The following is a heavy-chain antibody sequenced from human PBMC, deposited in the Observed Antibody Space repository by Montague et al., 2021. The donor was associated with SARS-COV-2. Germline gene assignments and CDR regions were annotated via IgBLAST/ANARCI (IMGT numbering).Heavy chain of an antibody. CDR3: ASPTYYYDSSGSDAFDI. V-gene: IGHV4-39*01. Sequence: SETLSLTCTVSGGSISSSSYYWGWIRQPPGKGLDWIVSIYYSGSTYYNPSLTSRVTISIDASKNQFSLKLSSVTAADTAVYYCASPTYYYDSSGSDAFDIWGQGTMVTVSS. J-gene: IGHJ3*02. CDR1: GGSISSSSYY. D-gene: IGHD3-22*01. CDR2: IYYSGST.